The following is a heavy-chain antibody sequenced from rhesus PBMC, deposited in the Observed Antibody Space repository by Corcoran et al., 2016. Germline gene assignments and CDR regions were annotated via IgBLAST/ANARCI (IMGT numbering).Heavy chain of an antibody. CDR1: GFTFSNYW. CDR3: TRDGGWGDINDY. J-gene: IGHJ4*01. Sequence: EVQLVESGGGLVQPGGSLRLSCAASGFTFSNYWMSWVRRIKNKADGGTAAYAESVKGRFTISRDDSKNTLYLQMNSLKTEDTAVYYCTRDGGWGDINDYWGQGVLVTVSS. V-gene: IGHV3-16*01. D-gene: IGHD3-34*01. CDR2: IKNKADGGTA.